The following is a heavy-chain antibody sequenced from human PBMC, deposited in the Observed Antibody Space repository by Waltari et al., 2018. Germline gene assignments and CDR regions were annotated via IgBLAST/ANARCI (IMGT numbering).Heavy chain of an antibody. CDR1: GFTFSDHY. CDR2: NRNKANSYTT. CDR3: ARDYGLDAFDI. J-gene: IGHJ3*02. Sequence: EVQLLESGGDLVQPGGSLRLSCAASGFTFSDHYMDWVRQAPGKGLEWVGRNRNKANSYTTESAASVKGRFTISRDDSKNSLYLQMNSLKTEDTAVYYCARDYGLDAFDIWGQGTMVTVSS. V-gene: IGHV3-72*01. D-gene: IGHD4-17*01.